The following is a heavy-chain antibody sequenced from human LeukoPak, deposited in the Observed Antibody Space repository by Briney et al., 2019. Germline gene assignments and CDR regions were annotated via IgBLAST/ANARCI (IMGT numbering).Heavy chain of an antibody. CDR2: ISPTGST. J-gene: IGHJ5*02. D-gene: IGHD2-2*01. CDR1: GGSRNNFY. CDR3: ARASYCSGTKCHNLAWFGP. Sequence: SETLSLTCGVSGGSRNNFYWGWFEKPAGKGLKWIGGISPTGSTKCNPSLKSRVTLLVDTSKNQFSLKLASVIAADTAVYYCARASYCSGTKCHNLAWFGPWGQGTPVTVSS. V-gene: IGHV4-4*07.